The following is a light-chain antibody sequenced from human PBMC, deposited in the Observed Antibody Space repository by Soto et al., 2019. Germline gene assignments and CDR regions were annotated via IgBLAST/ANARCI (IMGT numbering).Light chain of an antibody. Sequence: QSVLTQPPSVSGAPGQGVTISCTGSSSNIGAGYDVHWYQQLPGTAPKLLIYNNNNRPSGVPDRFSGSKSGTSASLAITGLQAEDEADYYCQSYDSRISGWGVFGGGTKLTVL. J-gene: IGLJ2*01. CDR2: NNN. CDR3: QSYDSRISGWGV. CDR1: SSNIGAGYD. V-gene: IGLV1-40*01.